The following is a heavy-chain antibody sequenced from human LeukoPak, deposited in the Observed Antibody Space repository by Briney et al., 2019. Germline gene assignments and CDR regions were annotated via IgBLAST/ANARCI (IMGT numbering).Heavy chain of an antibody. CDR3: AKDRDSGSYRGTFDY. J-gene: IGHJ4*02. Sequence: GGSLRLSCAVSGFTLNSIGMRWVRQAPGKGLEWVAVISYDGSNKYYADSVKGRFTISRDNSKNTLYLQMDSLRAEDTAVYYCAKDRDSGSYRGTFDYWGQGTLVTVSS. D-gene: IGHD1-26*01. CDR1: GFTLNSIG. CDR2: ISYDGSNK. V-gene: IGHV3-30*18.